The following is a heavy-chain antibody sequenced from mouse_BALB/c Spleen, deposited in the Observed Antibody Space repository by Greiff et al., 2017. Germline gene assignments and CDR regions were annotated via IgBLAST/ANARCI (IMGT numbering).Heavy chain of an antibody. Sequence: EVQGVESGGGLVQPGGSRKLSCAASGFTFSSFGMHWVRQAPEKGLEWVAYISSGSSTIYYADTVKGRFTISRDNPKNTLFLQMTSLRSEDTAMYYCARRGRYDGAWFAYWGQGTLVTVSA. CDR2: ISSGSSTI. CDR1: GFTFSSFG. V-gene: IGHV5-17*02. D-gene: IGHD2-14*01. CDR3: ARRGRYDGAWFAY. J-gene: IGHJ3*01.